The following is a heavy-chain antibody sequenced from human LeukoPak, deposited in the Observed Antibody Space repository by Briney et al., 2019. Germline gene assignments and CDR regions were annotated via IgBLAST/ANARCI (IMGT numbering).Heavy chain of an antibody. CDR3: ASAIYYYYMDV. CDR1: GASISSGGHY. V-gene: IGHV4-31*03. Sequence: SETLSLTCTVSGASISSGGHYWSWIRQHPGKGLEWIGYIYYSGSTYYNPSLKSRVTISLDTSKNHFSLKLSSVTAADTAVYYCASAIYYYYMDVWGKGTTVTVSS. D-gene: IGHD2-21*01. CDR2: IYYSGST. J-gene: IGHJ6*03.